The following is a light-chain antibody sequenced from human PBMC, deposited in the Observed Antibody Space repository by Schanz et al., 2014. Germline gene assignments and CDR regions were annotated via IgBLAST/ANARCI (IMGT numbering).Light chain of an antibody. CDR2: LGS. CDR3: MQDLQTPWT. Sequence: DIVMTQSPLSLPVTPGEPASISCRSGQSLLNSNGYNYLDWYLQKPGQSPQLLIYLGSNRASGVPDRFSGSGSGTDFTLKISRVEAEDVGVYYCMQDLQTPWTFGQGTKLEIK. CDR1: QSLLNSNGYNY. V-gene: IGKV2-28*01. J-gene: IGKJ2*01.